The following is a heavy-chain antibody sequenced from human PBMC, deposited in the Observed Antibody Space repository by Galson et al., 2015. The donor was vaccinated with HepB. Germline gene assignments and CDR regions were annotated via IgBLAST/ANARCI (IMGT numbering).Heavy chain of an antibody. CDR2: ISDDGSKR. J-gene: IGHJ4*02. Sequence: SLRLSCAASGFTFSSYAMHWVRQAPGKGLEWVAVISDDGSKRYYVDSVKGRFTISRDMSKNTLYLQMTSLRADDTAVYYCAREAGLLWFGQLFSFDYWGQGTLVTVSS. CDR1: GFTFSSYA. V-gene: IGHV3-30*04. CDR3: AREAGLLWFGQLFSFDY. D-gene: IGHD3-10*01.